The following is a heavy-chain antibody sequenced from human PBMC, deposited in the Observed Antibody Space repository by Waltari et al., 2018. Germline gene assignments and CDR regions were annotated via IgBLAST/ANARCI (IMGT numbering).Heavy chain of an antibody. Sequence: DVEVVQSGGGLVQPGGSLSLSCAASGFNFRTNWMHWVRQVPGKGLVWVARINSDGSSRSYTDSVKGRFTISRDNSKNTVYLQMDALRVEDTAVYYCAKDVAMGKSGFALDYWGQGALVTVSS. V-gene: IGHV3-74*01. CDR1: GFNFRTNW. CDR2: INSDGSSR. CDR3: AKDVAMGKSGFALDY. J-gene: IGHJ4*02. D-gene: IGHD3-3*01.